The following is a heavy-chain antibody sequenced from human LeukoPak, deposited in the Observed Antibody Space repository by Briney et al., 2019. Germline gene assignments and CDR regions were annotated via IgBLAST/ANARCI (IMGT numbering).Heavy chain of an antibody. CDR1: GASISSFH. J-gene: IGHJ4*02. V-gene: IGHV4-4*07. CDR3: ARKDGDY. Sequence: SETLSLTCTVSGASISSFHWTWIRQPAGKGLEWIGLIYSSGSTIYNPSLKSRVAMSVDMTKNQLSLKRSSVTAADTAMNYCARKDGDYWGQGTLVTVSS. CDR2: IYSSGST.